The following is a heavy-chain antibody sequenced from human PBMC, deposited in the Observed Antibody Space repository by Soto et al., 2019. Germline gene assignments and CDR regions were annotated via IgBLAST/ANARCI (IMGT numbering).Heavy chain of an antibody. D-gene: IGHD5-18*01. Sequence: ASVKVSCKASGYTFTSYGISWVRQAPGQGLEWMGWISANNGNTNYAQKLQGRVTMTTDTSTSTAYMELSSLRSDDTAVYYCARGQGGYSYGYSYYFDYWGQGTLVTVSS. V-gene: IGHV1-18*01. J-gene: IGHJ4*02. CDR3: ARGQGGYSYGYSYYFDY. CDR1: GYTFTSYG. CDR2: ISANNGNT.